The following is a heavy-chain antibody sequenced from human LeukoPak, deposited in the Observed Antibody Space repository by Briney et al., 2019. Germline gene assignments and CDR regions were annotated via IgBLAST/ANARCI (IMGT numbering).Heavy chain of an antibody. CDR2: IYSSGST. CDR3: ARDRYTAFDI. J-gene: IGHJ3*02. D-gene: IGHD3-16*02. V-gene: IGHV4-4*08. Sequence: SETLSLTCTVSGGSISGYYWSWIRQPPGKGLEWIGYIYSSGSTKYSPSLKSRVTMSVDTSKNQFSLKLTSVTAADTAVYYCARDRYTAFDIWGQGTMVTVSS. CDR1: GGSISGYY.